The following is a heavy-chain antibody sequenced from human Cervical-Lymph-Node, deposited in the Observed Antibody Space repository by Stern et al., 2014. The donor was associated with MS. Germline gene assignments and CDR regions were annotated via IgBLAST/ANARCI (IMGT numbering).Heavy chain of an antibody. CDR1: GGSISSGDNY. V-gene: IGHV4-30-4*01. CDR2: IHYSRGT. CDR3: ARVPDYGDAFFDY. J-gene: IGHJ4*02. D-gene: IGHD4-17*01. Sequence: VQLVESGPGLVKPSQTLSLTCTVSGGSISSGDNYWSWIRQPPGKGPEWIGYIHYSRGTYFNPSLKSRATISADTSKNQFSLKLNSMTAADTAVYYCARVPDYGDAFFDYWGQGILVTVSS.